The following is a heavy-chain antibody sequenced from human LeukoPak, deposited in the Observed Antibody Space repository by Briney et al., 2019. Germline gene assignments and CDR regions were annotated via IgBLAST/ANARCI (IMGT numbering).Heavy chain of an antibody. V-gene: IGHV1-69*02. J-gene: IGHJ5*02. CDR3: GGGDWFDP. CDR2: IIPILGIA. D-gene: IGHD3-10*01. CDR1: GGTFSSYT. Sequence: SVKVSCKASGGTFSSYTISWVRQAPGQGLEWMGRIIPILGIANYAQKLQGRVTSTPYKPTSTAYMELSSLSSEDTALYYCGGGDWFDPWGQGTLVTVSS.